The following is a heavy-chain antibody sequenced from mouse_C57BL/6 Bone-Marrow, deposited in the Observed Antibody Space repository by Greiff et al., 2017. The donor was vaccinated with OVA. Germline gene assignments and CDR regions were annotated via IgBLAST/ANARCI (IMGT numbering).Heavy chain of an antibody. CDR2: FYPGSGSI. J-gene: IGHJ3*01. Sequence: VKVVESGAELVKPGASVKLSCKASGYTFTEYTIHWVKQRSGQGLEWIGWFYPGSGSIKYNEKFKDKATLTADKSSSTVYMELSRLTSEDSAVYFCARHEEEGNPAWFAYWGQGTLVTVSA. V-gene: IGHV1-62-2*01. D-gene: IGHD2-1*01. CDR1: GYTFTEYT. CDR3: ARHEEEGNPAWFAY.